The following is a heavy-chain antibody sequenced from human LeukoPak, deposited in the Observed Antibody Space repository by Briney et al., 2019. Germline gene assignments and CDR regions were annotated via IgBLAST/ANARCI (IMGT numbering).Heavy chain of an antibody. J-gene: IGHJ4*02. CDR1: GYSFTSYY. CDR3: ARVFTPGRFDY. CDR2: INPSGGSA. V-gene: IGHV1-46*01. Sequence: ASVKVSCKSSGYSFTSYYMHWVRQAPGHGLERMGIINPSGGSASYAQKFQGRVTMTSDTSTSTVYMEVSSLRSEDTAVYYCARVFTPGRFDYWGQGTLVTVSS.